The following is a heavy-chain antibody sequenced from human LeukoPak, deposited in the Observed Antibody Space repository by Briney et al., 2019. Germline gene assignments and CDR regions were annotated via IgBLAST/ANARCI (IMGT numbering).Heavy chain of an antibody. V-gene: IGHV3-11*06. Sequence: GSLRPCAASGFTVSSNYMSWVRQAPGKGLEWVSGITWNSRVKTYTPSVKGRFTVSRDNAKNSLYLQINSLRVGDTAVYFCARVGAATFYYYYMDVWGKGTTVTVSS. J-gene: IGHJ6*03. CDR1: GFTVSSNY. CDR3: ARVGAATFYYYYMDV. D-gene: IGHD2-15*01. CDR2: ITWNSRVK.